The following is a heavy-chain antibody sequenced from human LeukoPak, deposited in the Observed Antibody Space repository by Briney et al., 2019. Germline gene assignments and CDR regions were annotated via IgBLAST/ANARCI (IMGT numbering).Heavy chain of an antibody. Sequence: GGSLRLSCAASGFTFSGYSMNWVRQAPGKGLEWVSYISSRSATIYYADSVKGRFTISRDNAKNSLYLRMNSLRAEDTAVYYCARDPLSSSSFDLWGQGTLVTVSS. CDR2: ISSRSATI. CDR3: ARDPLSSSSFDL. D-gene: IGHD6-13*01. V-gene: IGHV3-48*01. J-gene: IGHJ4*02. CDR1: GFTFSGYS.